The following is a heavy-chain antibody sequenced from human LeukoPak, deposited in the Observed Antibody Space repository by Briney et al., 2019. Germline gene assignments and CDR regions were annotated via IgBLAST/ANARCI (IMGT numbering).Heavy chain of an antibody. Sequence: GGSLRLSCAASGFTFSSYWMSWVRQAPGKGLEWVANIKQDGSEKYYVDSVKGRFTISRDNSKNTLYLQMNSLRAEDTAVYYCARVGPHREFDYWGQGTLVTVSS. CDR2: IKQDGSEK. CDR3: ARVGPHREFDY. D-gene: IGHD1-26*01. CDR1: GFTFSSYW. V-gene: IGHV3-7*03. J-gene: IGHJ4*02.